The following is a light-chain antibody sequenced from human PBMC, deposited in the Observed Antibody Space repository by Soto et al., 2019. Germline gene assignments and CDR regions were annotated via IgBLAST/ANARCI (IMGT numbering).Light chain of an antibody. Sequence: EIVLTQSPGTLSLSPGERATLSCRASQSVGSNYLAWYQQKPGQAPRLLIYGASTRATDIPDRFSGSGAGTDFTLTISRLEPEDFAVYYCQQYGSSPTFGQGTKVDIK. CDR1: QSVGSNY. J-gene: IGKJ1*01. CDR3: QQYGSSPT. V-gene: IGKV3-20*01. CDR2: GAS.